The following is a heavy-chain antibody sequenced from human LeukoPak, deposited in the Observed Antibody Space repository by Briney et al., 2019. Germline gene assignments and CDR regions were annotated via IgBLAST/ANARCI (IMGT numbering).Heavy chain of an antibody. CDR1: GYTFTGYY. Sequence: GASVKVSCKASGYTFTGYYMHWVRQAPGQGLEWMGWINPNSGGTNYAQKFQGRVTMTTDTSTSTAYMELRSLRSDDTAVYYCARDGKSRDGYRYWGQGTLVTVSS. V-gene: IGHV1-2*02. J-gene: IGHJ4*02. D-gene: IGHD5-24*01. CDR3: ARDGKSRDGYRY. CDR2: INPNSGGT.